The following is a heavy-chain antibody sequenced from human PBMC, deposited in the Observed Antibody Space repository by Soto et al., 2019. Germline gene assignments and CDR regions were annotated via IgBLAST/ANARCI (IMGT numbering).Heavy chain of an antibody. CDR2: IHPGDSDT. CDR3: AKLGPRYCGGYNCYVD. J-gene: IGHJ4*02. V-gene: IGHV5-51*01. D-gene: IGHD2-15*01. CDR1: GYSFTNYW. Sequence: GESLKISCKDSGYSFTNYWIGWVRQVPGKGPEWMGIIHPGDSDTRYSPSVQGQVTISADKSISTAYLQWSSLRASDTAMYFCAKLGPRYCGGYNCYVDWGQGTLVTVSS.